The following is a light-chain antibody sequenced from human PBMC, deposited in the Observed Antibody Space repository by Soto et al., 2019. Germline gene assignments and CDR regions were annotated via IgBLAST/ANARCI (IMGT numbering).Light chain of an antibody. J-gene: IGKJ1*01. V-gene: IGKV2D-30*01. Sequence: SHSDLFLAATIGRPASISCMSSERLVFSDGNTYLSWLQQKPGPSPRRLIYEVSNWGSGVPERFSGSGSGTDFTLKISRVEPEDVGLYYCVQGALLLRTLGQRTEVDI. CDR3: VQGALLLRT. CDR1: ERLVFSDGNTY. CDR2: EVS.